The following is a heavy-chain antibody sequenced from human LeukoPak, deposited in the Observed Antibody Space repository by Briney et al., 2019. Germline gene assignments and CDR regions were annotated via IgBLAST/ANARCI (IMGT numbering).Heavy chain of an antibody. D-gene: IGHD3-3*02. CDR3: IAHFPYFYGLDV. CDR2: IKSEGEGATT. Sequence: PGGSLRLSCASSGFTIGTAWMSWVRQAPGKGLEWLGHIKSEGEGATTDYAAPAKGRFAISRDDSKNMIYLQMSSLKMDDTAIYYCIAHFPYFYGLDVWGKGTTVTVSS. CDR1: GFTIGTAW. V-gene: IGHV3-15*01. J-gene: IGHJ6*04.